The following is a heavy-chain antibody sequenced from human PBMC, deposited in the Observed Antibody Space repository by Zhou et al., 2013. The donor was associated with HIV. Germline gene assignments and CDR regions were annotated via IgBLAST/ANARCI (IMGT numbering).Heavy chain of an antibody. CDR1: GYTFTGFG. CDR3: ATDGVWFGEILHY. CDR2: ISSYRGYT. D-gene: IGHD3-10*01. Sequence: QVQLVQSGAEVKRPGASVKVSCKASGYTFTGFGISWVRQAPGQGLEWMGWISSYRGYTNYAQKLQGRVTVTTDTSTDTAYMELSSLTSEDTAVYYCATDGVWFGEILHYWGQGTLVTVSS. V-gene: IGHV1-18*04. J-gene: IGHJ4*02.